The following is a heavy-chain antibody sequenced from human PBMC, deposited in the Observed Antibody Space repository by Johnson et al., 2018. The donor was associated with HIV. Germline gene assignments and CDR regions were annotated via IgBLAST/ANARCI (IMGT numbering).Heavy chain of an antibody. J-gene: IGHJ3*02. CDR2: ISSSGSTI. D-gene: IGHD3-22*01. V-gene: IGHV3-11*04. CDR1: GFTFTDYY. Sequence: VQLVESGGGLVKPGGSLRLSCAASGFTFTDYYMNWMRQAPGKGLEWVSHISSSGSTIYYADSVKGRFTISRDNAKNSLYLQMNSLRAEDTAVYYCARDVANYYDPGAFDIWGQGTMVTVSS. CDR3: ARDVANYYDPGAFDI.